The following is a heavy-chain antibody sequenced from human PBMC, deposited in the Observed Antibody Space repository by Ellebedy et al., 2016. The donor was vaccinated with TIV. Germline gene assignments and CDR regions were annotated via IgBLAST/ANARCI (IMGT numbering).Heavy chain of an antibody. CDR2: MNPNSGNT. V-gene: IGHV1-8*01. CDR1: RYTFTSYD. J-gene: IGHJ6*03. Sequence: ASVKVSXKASRYTFTSYDINWVRQATGQGLEWMGWMNPNSGNTGYAQKFQGRVTMTRNTSISTAYMELSSLRSEDTAVYYCARVYYYDSSGYYFTRYYYYMDVWGKGTTVTVSS. CDR3: ARVYYYDSSGYYFTRYYYYMDV. D-gene: IGHD3-22*01.